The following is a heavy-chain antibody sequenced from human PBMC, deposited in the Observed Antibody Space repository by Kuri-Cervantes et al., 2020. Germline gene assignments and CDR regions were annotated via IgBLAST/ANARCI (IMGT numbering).Heavy chain of an antibody. CDR1: GFTFSSYD. J-gene: IGHJ4*02. CDR3: AKHRSGIAVAASNY. Sequence: GESLKISCAASGFTFSSYDMHWVRQATGKGLEWVSAIGTASDTYYPGSVKGRFTISRDNSKNTLYLQMNSLRAEDTAIYYCAKHRSGIAVAASNYWGQGTLVTVSS. V-gene: IGHV3-13*01. D-gene: IGHD6-19*01. CDR2: IGTASDT.